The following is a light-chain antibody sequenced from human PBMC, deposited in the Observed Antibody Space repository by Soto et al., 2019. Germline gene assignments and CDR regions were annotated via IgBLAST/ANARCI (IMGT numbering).Light chain of an antibody. Sequence: QSAVTQPASVSGSPGQSITVSCTGTSSDVGGYNYVSWYQQHPGKAPKLMIYEVSNRPSGVSNRFSGSKSGNTASLTISGLQAKDEADYYCSSYTSSSPYVVFGGGTKLTVL. V-gene: IGLV2-14*01. J-gene: IGLJ2*01. CDR3: SSYTSSSPYVV. CDR1: SSDVGGYNY. CDR2: EVS.